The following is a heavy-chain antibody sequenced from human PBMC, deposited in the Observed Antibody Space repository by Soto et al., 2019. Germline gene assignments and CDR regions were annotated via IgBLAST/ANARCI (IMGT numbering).Heavy chain of an antibody. CDR2: IYYSGST. Sequence: QVQLQESGPGLVKPSETLSLTCSVSGGSIGSYYWSWIRQPPGKGLEWIGYIYYSGSTNYNPSLKSRVTISVDTSKNQFSLKLSSVTAADTAVYYCARGGWRQIDYWGQVTLVTVSS. D-gene: IGHD3-3*01. J-gene: IGHJ4*02. V-gene: IGHV4-59*08. CDR1: GGSIGSYY. CDR3: ARGGWRQIDY.